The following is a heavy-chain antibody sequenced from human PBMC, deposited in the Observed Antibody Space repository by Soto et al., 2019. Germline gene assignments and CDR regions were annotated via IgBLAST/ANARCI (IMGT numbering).Heavy chain of an antibody. CDR1: GFTFSGSA. Sequence: GGSLRLSCAASGFTFSGSAMHWVRQASGKGLEWVGRIRSKANSYATAYAASVKGGFTISRDDSKNTAYLQMNSLKTEDTAVYYCTSPGSAANFDYWGQGTLVTVSS. CDR2: IRSKANSYAT. J-gene: IGHJ4*02. D-gene: IGHD6-13*01. CDR3: TSPGSAANFDY. V-gene: IGHV3-73*01.